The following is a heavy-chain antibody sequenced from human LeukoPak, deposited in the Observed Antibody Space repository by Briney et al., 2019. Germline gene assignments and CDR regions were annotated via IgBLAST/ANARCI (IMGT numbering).Heavy chain of an antibody. V-gene: IGHV1-2*02. Sequence: ASVKVSCKASGYTFTGYYMHWVRQAPGQGVEWMGWINPNSGGTNYAQKFQGRVTMTSDTPITTAYMELSSLTSDDTATYYCARDASNWSAFDSWGQGTLVIVSS. CDR1: GYTFTGYY. CDR3: ARDASNWSAFDS. D-gene: IGHD1-20*01. J-gene: IGHJ5*01. CDR2: INPNSGGT.